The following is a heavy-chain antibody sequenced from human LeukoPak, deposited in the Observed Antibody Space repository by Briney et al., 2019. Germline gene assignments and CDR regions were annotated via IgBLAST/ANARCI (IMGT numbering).Heavy chain of an antibody. J-gene: IGHJ3*02. V-gene: IGHV4-39*07. CDR1: GGSISSSSYY. Sequence: SETLSLTCTVSGGSISSSSYYWGWIRQPPGKGLEWIGSIYYSGSTYYNPSLKSRVTISVDTSKNQFSLKLSSVTAADTAVYYCARMSSGYYLDAFDIWGQGTMVTVSS. CDR3: ARMSSGYYLDAFDI. CDR2: IYYSGST. D-gene: IGHD3-22*01.